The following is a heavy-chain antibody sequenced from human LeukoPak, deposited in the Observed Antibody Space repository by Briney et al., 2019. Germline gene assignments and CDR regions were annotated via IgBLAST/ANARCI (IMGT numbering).Heavy chain of an antibody. CDR3: ARALWSGHYYFDY. CDR2: ISGSGSAI. CDR1: GFTFNDYY. D-gene: IGHD3-3*01. J-gene: IGHJ4*02. Sequence: PGGSLRLSCAASGFTFNDYYMSWVRQAPGKGLEWVSSISGSGSAIFYADSVKGRFTISRDNAKNSLFLQMNSLRAEDTALHYCARALWSGHYYFDYWGLGTLVTVSS. V-gene: IGHV3-11*04.